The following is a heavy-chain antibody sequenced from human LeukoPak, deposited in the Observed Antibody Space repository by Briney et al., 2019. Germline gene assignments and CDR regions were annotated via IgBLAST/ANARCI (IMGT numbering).Heavy chain of an antibody. D-gene: IGHD3-10*02. J-gene: IGHJ4*02. CDR2: ISGYNGNT. V-gene: IGHV1-18*01. CDR3: ARELVSAGLIGY. CDR1: GYTFTSYG. Sequence: GASVKASCKASGYTFTSYGISWVRQAPGQGLEWMGWISGYNGNTNYAQKFQGRVTMTTDTSTSTAYMELRSLRSDDTAVYYCARELVSAGLIGYWGQGTLVTVSS.